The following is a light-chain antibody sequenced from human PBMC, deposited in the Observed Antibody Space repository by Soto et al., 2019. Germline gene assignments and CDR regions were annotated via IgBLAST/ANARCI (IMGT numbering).Light chain of an antibody. V-gene: IGKV1-5*03. CDR3: QQYNSYPWT. Sequence: DIQMTQSPSTLSASVGDRVTITCRASQTISNWLAWYQQKPGKAPKLLIFKASFLESGVPSRFSGSGSGTEFTLTITSLQPDDFATYYCQQYNSYPWTFGQGTKVDIK. CDR1: QTISNW. CDR2: KAS. J-gene: IGKJ1*01.